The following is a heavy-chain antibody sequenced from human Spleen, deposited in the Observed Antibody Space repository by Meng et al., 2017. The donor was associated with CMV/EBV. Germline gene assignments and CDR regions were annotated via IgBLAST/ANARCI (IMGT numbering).Heavy chain of an antibody. V-gene: IGHV3-66*02. Sequence: GGSLRLSCAASGFTVETNYMSWVRQAPGKGLEWVSDIYSAGNTYYADSVKGRFIISRDDSKNTLNLQMNSLRVEDTAIYYCARGRGDDLWSGFYYYFDNWGQGALVTVSS. CDR1: GFTVETNY. J-gene: IGHJ4*02. CDR3: ARGRGDDLWSGFYYYFDN. CDR2: IYSAGNT. D-gene: IGHD3-3*01.